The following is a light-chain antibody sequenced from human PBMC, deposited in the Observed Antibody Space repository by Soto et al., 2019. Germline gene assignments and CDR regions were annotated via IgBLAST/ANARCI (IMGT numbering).Light chain of an antibody. CDR2: GTS. CDR1: ERIYSAY. J-gene: IGKJ1*01. CDR3: QHYNSYSEA. Sequence: VLTQSPVTLSLSRGERATLSCRASERIYSAYLGWYQQKPGQAPRLLIYGTSSRATGIPDRFSGSGSGTEFTLTISSLQPDDFATYYCQHYNSYSEAFGQGTKVDIK. V-gene: IGKV3-20*01.